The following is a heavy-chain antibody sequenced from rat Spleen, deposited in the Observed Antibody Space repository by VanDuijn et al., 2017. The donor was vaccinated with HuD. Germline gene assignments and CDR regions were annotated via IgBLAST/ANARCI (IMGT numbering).Heavy chain of an antibody. Sequence: EVQLVESGGGLVQPGRSLKLSCSASGFTFSDYTMAWVRQAPKKGLEWVAAIVDDGSNTFYRDSAKGRFTVSRHDAESTLYLQMDSLRSEDTATYYCARQGNNFWYFDFWGPGTMVTVSS. V-gene: IGHV5-17*01. J-gene: IGHJ1*01. CDR2: IVDDGSNT. CDR3: ARQGNNFWYFDF. CDR1: GFTFSDYT. D-gene: IGHD4-5*01.